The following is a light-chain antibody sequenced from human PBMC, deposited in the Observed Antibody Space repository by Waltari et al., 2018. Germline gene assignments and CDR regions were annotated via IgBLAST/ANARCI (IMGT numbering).Light chain of an antibody. CDR3: CSCTGITSHTV. J-gene: IGLJ2*01. CDR2: EVP. CDR1: SSNVWKYNL. Sequence: QSALTQPASVSGSPGQSITIPCTGTSSNVWKYNLVSWFQQHPGKVPTPMIFEVPKRPSGVSNLFSCSKSGNTAALTIWGLQAEDEADYYCCSCTGITSHTVFGGWTKLTVL. V-gene: IGLV2-23*02.